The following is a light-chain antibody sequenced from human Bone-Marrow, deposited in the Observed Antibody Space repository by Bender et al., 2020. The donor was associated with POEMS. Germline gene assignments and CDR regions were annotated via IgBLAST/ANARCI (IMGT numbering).Light chain of an antibody. J-gene: IGLJ3*02. Sequence: QSVLTQPPSLSGTPGQRVAISCSGSTSNVGKNFVNWYQHLSGTAPKLLLHSDTHRPSGVPDRFSGSKSGTSASLAISGLQSDDEATYYCSAWDDRLNGWVFGGGTKLTVL. CDR1: TSNVGKNF. CDR3: SAWDDRLNGWV. V-gene: IGLV1-44*01. CDR2: SDT.